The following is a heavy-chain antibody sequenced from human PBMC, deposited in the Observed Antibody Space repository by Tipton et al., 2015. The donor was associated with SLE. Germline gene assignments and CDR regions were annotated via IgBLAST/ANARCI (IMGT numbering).Heavy chain of an antibody. Sequence: TLSLTCAVYGGSFSDYYWSWIRQAPGKGLEWIGEINHSESTNDNPSLKSRITISIDRYKKQFSLRLNSVTAADTAVYYCARDPYDSWSDYQATFDYWGQGTLVTVSS. CDR2: INHSEST. D-gene: IGHD3-3*01. CDR1: GGSFSDYY. J-gene: IGHJ4*02. V-gene: IGHV4-34*01. CDR3: ARDPYDSWSDYQATFDY.